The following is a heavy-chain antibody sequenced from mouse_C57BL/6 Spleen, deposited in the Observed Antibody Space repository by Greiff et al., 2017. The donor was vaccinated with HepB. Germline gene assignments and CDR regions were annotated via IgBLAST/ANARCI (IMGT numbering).Heavy chain of an antibody. CDR1: GYTFTSYW. CDR2: IDPSDSYT. D-gene: IGHD2-3*01. Sequence: QVQLQQPGAELVRPGPSVKLSCKASGYTFTSYWMHWVKQRPGQGLEWIGVIDPSDSYTNYNQKFKGKATLTVDTSSSTAYMQLSSLTSEDSAVYYCEGMDGYYNFDVWGTGTTVTVSS. V-gene: IGHV1-59*01. CDR3: EGMDGYYNFDV. J-gene: IGHJ1*03.